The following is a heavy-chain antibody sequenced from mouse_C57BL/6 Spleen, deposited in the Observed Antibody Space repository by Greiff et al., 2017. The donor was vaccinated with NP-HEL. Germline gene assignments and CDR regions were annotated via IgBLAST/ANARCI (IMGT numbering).Heavy chain of an antibody. CDR1: GYTFTSYG. CDR3: ARSSYYGSSYRDAMDY. Sequence: QVQLQQSGAELARPGASVKLSCKASGYTFTSYGISWVKQRTGQGLEWIGEIYPRSGNTYYNEKFKGKATLTADKSSSTAYMELRSLTSEDSAVYFCARSSYYGSSYRDAMDYWGQGTSVTVSS. J-gene: IGHJ4*01. CDR2: IYPRSGNT. V-gene: IGHV1-81*01. D-gene: IGHD1-1*01.